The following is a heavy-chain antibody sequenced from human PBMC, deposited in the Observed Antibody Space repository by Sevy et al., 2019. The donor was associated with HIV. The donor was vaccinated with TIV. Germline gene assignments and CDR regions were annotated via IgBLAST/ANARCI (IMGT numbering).Heavy chain of an antibody. Sequence: GGSLRLSCSASEFTFSSYAMSWVRQAPGKGLEWVSSISGSGRFTYCADSVEGRFIISRDNSKNTLSVQMNSLRAEDTAVYYCAKGFCSGATCPRDYYYYGMDVWGQGTTVTVSS. V-gene: IGHV3-23*01. J-gene: IGHJ6*02. CDR1: EFTFSSYA. D-gene: IGHD2-15*01. CDR2: ISGSGRFT. CDR3: AKGFCSGATCPRDYYYYGMDV.